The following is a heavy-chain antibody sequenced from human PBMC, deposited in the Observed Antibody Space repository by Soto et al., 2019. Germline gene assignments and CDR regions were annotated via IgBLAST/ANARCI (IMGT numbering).Heavy chain of an antibody. V-gene: IGHV4-34*01. CDR3: ASHVAAAGGSPYYFDY. CDR2: INHSGST. CDR1: GGSFSGYY. D-gene: IGHD6-13*01. J-gene: IGHJ4*02. Sequence: SETLSLTFAVYGGSFSGYYWSWLRQPPGKGLEWIGEINHSGSTNYNPSLKSRVTISVDTSKNQFSLKLSSVTAADTAVYYCASHVAAAGGSPYYFDYWGQGTLVTVSS.